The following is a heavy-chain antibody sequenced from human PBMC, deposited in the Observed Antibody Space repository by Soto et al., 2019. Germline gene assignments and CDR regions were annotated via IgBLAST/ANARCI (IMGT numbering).Heavy chain of an antibody. CDR2: ISYDGSKK. CDR1: GFTLSSYG. J-gene: IGHJ6*02. D-gene: IGHD3-16*01. Sequence: VGSLRLSCAASGFTLSSYGMHWVRRAPGKGLEWVAVISYDGSKKYYADSVKGRFTISRDLAKNTLHLQMDSLRAEDTALYYCTKEFGNRAYFYYAMDVWGQGTTVTVSS. CDR3: TKEFGNRAYFYYAMDV. V-gene: IGHV3-30*18.